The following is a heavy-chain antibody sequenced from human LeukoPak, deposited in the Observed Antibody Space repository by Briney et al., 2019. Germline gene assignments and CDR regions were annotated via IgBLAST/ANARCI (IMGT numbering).Heavy chain of an antibody. CDR2: IYYSGST. Sequence: SETLSLTCTVSGGSISSYYWSWIRQPPGKGLGWIGYIYYSGSTNYNPSLKSRVTISVDTSKNQFSLKLSSVTAADTAVYYCARGSGYSYGYEVDYWGQGTLVTVSS. CDR1: GGSISSYY. J-gene: IGHJ4*02. D-gene: IGHD5-18*01. CDR3: ARGSGYSYGYEVDY. V-gene: IGHV4-59*01.